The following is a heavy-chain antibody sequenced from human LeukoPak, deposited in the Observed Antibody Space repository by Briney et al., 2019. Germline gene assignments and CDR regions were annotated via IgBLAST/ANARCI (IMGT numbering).Heavy chain of an antibody. D-gene: IGHD3-10*01. V-gene: IGHV3-30-3*01. Sequence: GGSLRLSCAASGFTFSSYAMHWVRQAPGKGLEWVAVISYDGSNKYYADSVKGRFTISRDNSKNTLYLQMNSLRAEDTAVYYCARDEYYYGSGKTLPDYWGQGTLVTVSS. CDR2: ISYDGSNK. J-gene: IGHJ4*02. CDR1: GFTFSSYA. CDR3: ARDEYYYGSGKTLPDY.